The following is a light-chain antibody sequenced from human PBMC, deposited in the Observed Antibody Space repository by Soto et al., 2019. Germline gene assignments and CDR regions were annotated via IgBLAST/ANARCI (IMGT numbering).Light chain of an antibody. J-gene: IGKJ2*01. CDR3: QQTYTTPQT. Sequence: DIQMTQSPSSLSASVGDRVTITCRASQSISDYLNWYQQKVGKAPKLLIYAASTLQSGIPSRFSGSGSGTDFTLTINSLQSEDFATYYCQQTYTTPQTFGQGTKLEIK. V-gene: IGKV1-39*01. CDR2: AAS. CDR1: QSISDY.